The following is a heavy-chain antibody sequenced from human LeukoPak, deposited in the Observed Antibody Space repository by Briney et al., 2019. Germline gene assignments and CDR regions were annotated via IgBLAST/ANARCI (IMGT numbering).Heavy chain of an antibody. V-gene: IGHV3-48*04. CDR1: GFTFSSYS. CDR3: ARDLPGTYAFDC. Sequence: GGSLRLSCAASGFTFSSYSMNWVRQAPGKGLEWVSYISNSSSTKYYADSVKGGFTTSRATTKNSLHKQMYILRVDTTAVDYSARDLPGTYAFDCWGQGTMFTVSS. CDR2: ISNSSSTK. D-gene: IGHD3-10*01. J-gene: IGHJ3*01.